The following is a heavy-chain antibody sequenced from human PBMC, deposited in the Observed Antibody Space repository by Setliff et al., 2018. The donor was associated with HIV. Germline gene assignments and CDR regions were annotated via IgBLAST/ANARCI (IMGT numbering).Heavy chain of an antibody. CDR3: ARVIGYFSGWYLKY. CDR1: GYTFTSYD. D-gene: IGHD6-19*01. V-gene: IGHV1-8*02. CDR2: MNPNSGNT. J-gene: IGHJ4*02. Sequence: ASVKVSCKASGYTFTSYDINWVRQAPGQGLEWMGWMNPNSGNTGYARRFQGRITMTRNTSITTAYMELSSLGSEDTAVYYCARVIGYFSGWYLKYWGQGTPVTVSS.